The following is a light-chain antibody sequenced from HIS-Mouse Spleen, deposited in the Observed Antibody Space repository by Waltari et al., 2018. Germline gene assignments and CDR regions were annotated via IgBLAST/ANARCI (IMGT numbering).Light chain of an antibody. J-gene: IGLJ2*01. CDR2: EDS. Sequence: SYELTQPPSVSVSPGQTARITCSGDALPKKYAYWYQQKSGQAPGLGIYEDSKRTAGIPEGLSGSSSGTMATLTISGAQVEDEADYYCYSTDSSGNHRVFGGGTKLTVL. V-gene: IGLV3-10*01. CDR1: ALPKKY. CDR3: YSTDSSGNHRV.